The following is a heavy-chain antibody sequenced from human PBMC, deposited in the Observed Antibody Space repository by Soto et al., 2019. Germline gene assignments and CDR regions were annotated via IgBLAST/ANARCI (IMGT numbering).Heavy chain of an antibody. CDR2: FIPVDGIA. CDR3: ATFGGP. Sequence: GSSVKVDRKASGCTFSSYTVSWVRQAPGKGLEWMGSFIPVDGIAIYAQKFQGRVTITEDTSTDTAYMELRSLRSEDTAVYYCATFGGPWGQGPLVTVSS. D-gene: IGHD3-16*01. CDR1: GCTFSSYT. J-gene: IGHJ5*02. V-gene: IGHV1-69*02.